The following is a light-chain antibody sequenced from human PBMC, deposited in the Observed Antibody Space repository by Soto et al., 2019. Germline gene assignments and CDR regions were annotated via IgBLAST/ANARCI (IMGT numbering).Light chain of an antibody. V-gene: IGKV3-20*01. J-gene: IGKJ1*01. Sequence: EIVMTQSPATLSVSPGARATFSCRASQSVSSNLAWYQQKPGQAPSLLIYTASTRATDIPDRFSGSWSGTAGTLTISRLEPEDVAVYDCQQYGSSPWAFGQGTKVDTK. CDR2: TAS. CDR1: QSVSSN. CDR3: QQYGSSPWA.